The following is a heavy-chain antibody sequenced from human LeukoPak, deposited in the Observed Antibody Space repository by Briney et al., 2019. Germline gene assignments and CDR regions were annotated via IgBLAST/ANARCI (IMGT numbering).Heavy chain of an antibody. CDR2: ISGSGGST. V-gene: IGHV3-23*01. Sequence: PGGSLRLSCAASGFTFSSYALSWVRQAPGKGLEWVSAISGSGGSTYYADSVKGRFTISRDNSKNTLYLQMNGLRAEDTAVYYCAKDHYIVLLPAARGQGTLVTVSS. D-gene: IGHD2-2*01. CDR3: AKDHYIVLLPAA. CDR1: GFTFSSYA. J-gene: IGHJ4*02.